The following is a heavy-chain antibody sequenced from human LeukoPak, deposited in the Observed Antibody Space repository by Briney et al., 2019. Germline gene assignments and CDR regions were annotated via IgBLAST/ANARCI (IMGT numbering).Heavy chain of an antibody. V-gene: IGHV3-21*01. D-gene: IGHD6-19*01. CDR3: ARLYSSGWRYFDY. CDR2: ISSSSSYI. Sequence: GGSLRLSCAASGFTFSSYSMNWVRQAPGKGLEWVSSISSSSSYIYYADSVKGRFTIARDNAKNTLYLQMDSLRAEDTAVYYCARLYSSGWRYFDYWGQGTLVTVSS. CDR1: GFTFSSYS. J-gene: IGHJ4*02.